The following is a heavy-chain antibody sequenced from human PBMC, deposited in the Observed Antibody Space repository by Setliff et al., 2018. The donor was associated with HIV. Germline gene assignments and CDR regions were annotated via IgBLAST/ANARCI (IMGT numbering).Heavy chain of an antibody. CDR2: VNSDGSSK. Sequence: HPGGSLRLSCAASGFPFDRYWMHWVRQAPGKGLVWVSRVNSDGSSKTYADSVKDRFTIARDNSKNTLYLQMNSLRAEDTAVYYCANLPAQWAGSWGQGTLVTGS. CDR1: GFPFDRYW. J-gene: IGHJ5*02. CDR3: ANLPAQWAGS. D-gene: IGHD1-26*01. V-gene: IGHV3-74*01.